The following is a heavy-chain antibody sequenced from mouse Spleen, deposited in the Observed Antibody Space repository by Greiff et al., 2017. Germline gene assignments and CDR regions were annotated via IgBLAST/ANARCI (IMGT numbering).Heavy chain of an antibody. V-gene: IGHV1S81*02. Sequence: QVQLKQSGAELVKPGASVKLSCKASGYTFTSYYMYWVKQRPGQGLEWIGEINPSNGGTNFNEKFKSKATLTVDKSSSTAYMQLSSLTSEDSAVYYCTYGNSYAMDYWGQGTSVTVSS. CDR1: GYTFTSYY. J-gene: IGHJ4*01. CDR3: TYGNSYAMDY. D-gene: IGHD2-10*02. CDR2: INPSNGGT.